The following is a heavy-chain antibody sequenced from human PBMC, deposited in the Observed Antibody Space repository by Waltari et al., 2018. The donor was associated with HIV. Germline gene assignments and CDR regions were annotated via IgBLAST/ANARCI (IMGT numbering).Heavy chain of an antibody. D-gene: IGHD1-26*01. V-gene: IGHV4-61*02. CDR2: IYTSGAA. Sequence: VPLQETGPSPVKPSQTLSLICSVSNWSNRSARFYWSWVRQSAGKGLGWIGRIYTSGAATDNPEFKSRTAMAVYPSRSRLCLEVFAALAAGTAVYHCTRERALGPEYGGVLSGGGYFGPWGQGIQVVGSS. CDR3: TRERALGPEYGGVLSGGGYFGP. CDR1: NWSNRSARFY. J-gene: IGHJ5*02.